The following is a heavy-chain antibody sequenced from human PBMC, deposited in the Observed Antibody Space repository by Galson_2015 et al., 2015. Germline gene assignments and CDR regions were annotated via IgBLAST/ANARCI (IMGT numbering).Heavy chain of an antibody. CDR2: MNPNSGNT. Sequence: SVKVSCKASGYTFTSYDINWVRQATGQGLEWMGWMNPNSGNTGYAQKFQGRVTMTRNTSISTAYMELSSLRSEDTAVYYCARGYQVVPAANGDYWGQGTLVTVSS. CDR3: ARGYQVVPAANGDY. CDR1: GYTFTSYD. V-gene: IGHV1-8*01. D-gene: IGHD2-2*01. J-gene: IGHJ4*02.